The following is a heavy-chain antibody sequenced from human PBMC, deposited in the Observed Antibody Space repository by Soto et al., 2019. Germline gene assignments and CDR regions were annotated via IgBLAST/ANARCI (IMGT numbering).Heavy chain of an antibody. J-gene: IGHJ6*02. CDR3: ARDRFDSWSHIYYGLDV. V-gene: IGHV4-34*01. Sequence: SETLSLTCGVYGESFSAYSWTWLRQSPGKGLEWIGEITHGGSTDYNPALKSRLVMSVDTSKNQFSLRVTSVTAADAAVYFCARDRFDSWSHIYYGLDVWGQGTTVTVYS. D-gene: IGHD3-3*01. CDR1: GESFSAYS. CDR2: ITHGGST.